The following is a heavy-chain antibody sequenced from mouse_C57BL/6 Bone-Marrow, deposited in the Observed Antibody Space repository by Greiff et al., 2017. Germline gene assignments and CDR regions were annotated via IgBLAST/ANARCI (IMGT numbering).Heavy chain of an antibody. D-gene: IGHD1-1*01. CDR1: GYTFTGYE. CDR2: IYPETGGT. Sequence: LLEPGAELVRPGASVTLSCKASGYTFTGYEMTWVKQTPVHGLDWIGAIYPETGGTAYNQKFKGKAILTADTSSSTAYMELRSLTSEDSAVYYCARGDYGSGRWFAYWGQGTLVTVSA. J-gene: IGHJ3*01. V-gene: IGHV1-15*01. CDR3: ARGDYGSGRWFAY.